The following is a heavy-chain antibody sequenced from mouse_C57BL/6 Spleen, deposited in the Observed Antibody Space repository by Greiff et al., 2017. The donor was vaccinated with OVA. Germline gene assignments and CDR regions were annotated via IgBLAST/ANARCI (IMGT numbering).Heavy chain of an antibody. CDR3: ARTGNYGVGWFAY. CDR2: ISSGSSTI. D-gene: IGHD2-1*01. CDR1: GFTFSDYG. Sequence: EVKLVESGGGLVKPGGSLKLSCAASGFTFSDYGMHWVRQAPEKGLEWVAYISSGSSTIYYADTVKGRFTISRDNAKNTLFLQMTSLRSEDTAMYYCARTGNYGVGWFAYWGQGTLVTVSA. J-gene: IGHJ3*01. V-gene: IGHV5-17*01.